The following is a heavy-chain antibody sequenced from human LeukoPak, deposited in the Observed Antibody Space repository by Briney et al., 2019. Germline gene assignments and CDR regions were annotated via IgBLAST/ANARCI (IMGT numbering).Heavy chain of an antibody. CDR2: TRASI. CDR3: ARVPAIFGLDTTDFYMDV. J-gene: IGHJ6*03. D-gene: IGHD3/OR15-3a*01. V-gene: IGHV4-59*11. Sequence: SETLSLTCAVSGASNSSHYWSWIRQPPGKGLEWIGYTRASISDNPSLKSRVAVSVDPSQNQVSLSLASVTAADTAVYYCARVPAIFGLDTTDFYMDVWGKGTTVTVSS. CDR1: GASNSSHY.